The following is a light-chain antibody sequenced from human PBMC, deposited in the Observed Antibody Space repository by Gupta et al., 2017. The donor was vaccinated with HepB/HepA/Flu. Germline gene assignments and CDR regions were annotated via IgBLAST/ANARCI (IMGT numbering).Light chain of an antibody. CDR3: QQYDSTPRS. CDR1: QSVLYSSNNKNY. CDR2: WAS. V-gene: IGKV4-1*01. Sequence: DIVMTQSPDSLPVTLGERATINCKSSQSVLYSSNNKNYLAWYQQKPGQPPKVLIYWASTRESGVPDRFSGGGSGTDFTLTISSLQAEDVAVYYCQQYDSTPRSFGQGTKLEIK. J-gene: IGKJ2*04.